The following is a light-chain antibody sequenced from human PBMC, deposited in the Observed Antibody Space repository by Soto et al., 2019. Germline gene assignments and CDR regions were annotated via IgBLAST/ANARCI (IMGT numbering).Light chain of an antibody. J-gene: IGLJ3*02. CDR3: LLSYSDNRV. CDR1: TGAVTSGHY. Sequence: QAVVTQEPSLTVSPGGTVTLTCGSSTGAVTSGHYPYWFQQKPGQAPRTLIYDTSSKHSWTPARFSGSLLGGKAALTLSGAQPEDEADYSCLLSYSDNRVFGGGTKLTVL. V-gene: IGLV7-46*01. CDR2: DTS.